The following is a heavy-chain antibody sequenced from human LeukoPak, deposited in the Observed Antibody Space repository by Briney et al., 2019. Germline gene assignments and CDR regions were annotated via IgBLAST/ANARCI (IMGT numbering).Heavy chain of an antibody. J-gene: IGHJ3*02. Sequence: SETLSLTCTVSGYSISSGYYWGWIRQPPGKGLEWIGSIYHSGSTYYNPSLKSRVTISVDTSKNQFSLKLSSVTAADTAVYYCARHSGEEMATPGVAFDIWGQGTMVTVSS. CDR3: ARHSGEEMATPGVAFDI. V-gene: IGHV4-38-2*02. CDR1: GYSISSGYY. CDR2: IYHSGST. D-gene: IGHD5-24*01.